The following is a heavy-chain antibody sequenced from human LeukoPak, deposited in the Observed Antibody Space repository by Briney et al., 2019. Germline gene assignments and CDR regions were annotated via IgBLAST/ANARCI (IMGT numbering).Heavy chain of an antibody. CDR3: ARRRVRSSSSVDY. CDR2: INHSGST. D-gene: IGHD6-6*01. V-gene: IGHV4-34*01. CDR1: GGSFSGYY. J-gene: IGHJ4*02. Sequence: SETLSLTCAVYGGSFSGYYWSWIRQPPGKGLEWIGEINHSGSTNYNPSLKSRVTISVDTSKNQFSLKLSSVTAADTAVYYCARRRVRSSSSVDYWGQGTLVTVSS.